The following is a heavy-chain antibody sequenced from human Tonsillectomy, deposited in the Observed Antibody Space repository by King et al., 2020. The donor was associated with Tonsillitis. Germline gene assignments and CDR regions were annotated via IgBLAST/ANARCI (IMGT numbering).Heavy chain of an antibody. Sequence: QLQESGPGLVKPSETLSLTCTVSGGSISIYYWSWVRQPPGKGLEWIGYISYSGSTNYNPSLKSRGTISVDTSKNQFSLELSSVTAADTAVYYCARDRVKPSYYYGMDIWGQGTTVTVSS. V-gene: IGHV4-59*01. D-gene: IGHD2-21*01. CDR1: GGSISIYY. J-gene: IGHJ6*02. CDR3: ARDRVKPSYYYGMDI. CDR2: ISYSGST.